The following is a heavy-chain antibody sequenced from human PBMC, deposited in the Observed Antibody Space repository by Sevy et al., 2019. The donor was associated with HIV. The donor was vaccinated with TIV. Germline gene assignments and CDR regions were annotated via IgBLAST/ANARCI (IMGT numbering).Heavy chain of an antibody. J-gene: IGHJ4*02. D-gene: IGHD6-19*01. CDR2: FDPEDGET. CDR3: ATGDPIAVAVRLIDY. Sequence: ASVKVSCKVSGYTLTELSMHWVRQAPGKGLEWMGGFDPEDGETIYAQKFQGRVTMTEDTSTATAYMELSSLRSEDTAVYYCATGDPIAVAVRLIDYWGQGTLVTVSS. CDR1: GYTLTELS. V-gene: IGHV1-24*01.